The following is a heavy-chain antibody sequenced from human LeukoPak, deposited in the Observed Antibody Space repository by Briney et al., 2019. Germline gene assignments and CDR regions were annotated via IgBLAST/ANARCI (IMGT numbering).Heavy chain of an antibody. V-gene: IGHV1-69*13. CDR3: ATNIGPLAVDDAFDI. CDR2: IIPIFGTA. J-gene: IGHJ3*02. Sequence: SVKVSCKASGGTFSSYAISWVRQAPGQGLEWMGGIIPIFGTANYAQKFQGRVTITADESTSTAYMELSSLRSEDTAVYYCATNIGPLAVDDAFDIWGQGTMVTVSS. CDR1: GGTFSSYA. D-gene: IGHD6-19*01.